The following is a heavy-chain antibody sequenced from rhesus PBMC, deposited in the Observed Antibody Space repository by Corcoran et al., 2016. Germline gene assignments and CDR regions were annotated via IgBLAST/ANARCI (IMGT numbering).Heavy chain of an antibody. CDR3: AKYCSGTGCGYFEF. Sequence: QVQLQESGPGLVKPSETLSLTCAVSGYSISGYYWSWIRQAPGKGLEWIGYITYSGSTSYNPALKSRVTLSRDTYKNQFSLKLTSVTAADTAIYYCAKYCSGTGCGYFEFWGQGALVTVSS. J-gene: IGHJ1*01. CDR2: ITYSGST. CDR1: GYSISGYY. V-gene: IGHV4-122*02. D-gene: IGHD2-21*01.